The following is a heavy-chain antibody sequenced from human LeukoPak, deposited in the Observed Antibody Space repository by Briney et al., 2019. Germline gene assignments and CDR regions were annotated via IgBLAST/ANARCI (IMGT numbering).Heavy chain of an antibody. CDR1: RFTFTSYA. CDR3: AKTYSSSWYGEFDY. Sequence: AGGSLSLSCAASRFTFTSYAMSWVRQAPGKGLEWVSATSGSGHSTYYADSVRGRFTISRDNSENTLYLQMNSLRAEDTAVYYCAKTYSSSWYGEFDYWGQGTLVTVSS. J-gene: IGHJ4*02. D-gene: IGHD6-13*01. CDR2: TSGSGHST. V-gene: IGHV3-23*01.